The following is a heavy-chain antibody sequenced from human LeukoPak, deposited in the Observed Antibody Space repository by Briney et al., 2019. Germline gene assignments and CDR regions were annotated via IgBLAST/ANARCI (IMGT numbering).Heavy chain of an antibody. J-gene: IGHJ6*03. D-gene: IGHD2-15*01. CDR2: INPSGGST. CDR1: GYTFTSYH. Sequence: GASVKVSCKASGYTFTSYHMHWVRQAPGQGLEWMGIINPSGGSTSYAQKFQGRVSMTRDTSTSTVYMELSSLRSEDTAVYYCARDVGVAVYYMDVWGKGTTVTASS. CDR3: ARDVGVAVYYMDV. V-gene: IGHV1-46*01.